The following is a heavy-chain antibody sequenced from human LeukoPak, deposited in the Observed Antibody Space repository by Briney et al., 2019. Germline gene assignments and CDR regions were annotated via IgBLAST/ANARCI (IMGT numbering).Heavy chain of an antibody. D-gene: IGHD2-21*01. CDR1: GFTFSSYG. Sequence: GGSLRLSCAASGFTFSSYGMHWVRQAPGKGLDWVAVISNDGSKKYYADSVKGRFTISRDNSKNTLSLQVSSLRTEDTAVYYCARDLSMSYSVDYWGQGTLVTVSS. J-gene: IGHJ4*02. CDR3: ARDLSMSYSVDY. V-gene: IGHV3-30*03. CDR2: ISNDGSKK.